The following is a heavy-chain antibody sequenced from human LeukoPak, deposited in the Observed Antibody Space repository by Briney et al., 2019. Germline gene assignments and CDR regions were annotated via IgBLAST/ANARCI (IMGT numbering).Heavy chain of an antibody. Sequence: SETLSLTCTVSGASISSYYWSWIRQPPGKGLEWIGYIYYSGSTNYNPSLKSRVTISVDTSKNQFSLKLTSVTAADTAVYYCVRGGSGNSGNWGQGTLVTVSS. V-gene: IGHV4-59*01. CDR3: VRGGSGNSGN. J-gene: IGHJ4*02. CDR2: IYYSGST. D-gene: IGHD4-23*01. CDR1: GASISSYY.